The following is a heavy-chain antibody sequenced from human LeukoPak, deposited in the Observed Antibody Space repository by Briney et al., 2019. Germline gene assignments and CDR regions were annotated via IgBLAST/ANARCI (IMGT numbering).Heavy chain of an antibody. D-gene: IGHD4-17*01. CDR3: ARDTATTRGYYYYMDV. J-gene: IGHJ6*03. Sequence: GSSVKVSCKASGGTFSSYAISWLRQAPGQGLEWMGGIIPIFGTANYAQKFQGRVTITTDESTSTAYMELSSLRSEDTAVYYCARDTATTRGYYYYMDVWGKGTTVTVSS. V-gene: IGHV1-69*05. CDR2: IIPIFGTA. CDR1: GGTFSSYA.